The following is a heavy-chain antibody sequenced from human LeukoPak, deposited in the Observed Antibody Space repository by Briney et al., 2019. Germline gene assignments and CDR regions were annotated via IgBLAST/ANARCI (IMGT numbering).Heavy chain of an antibody. V-gene: IGHV3-7*01. J-gene: IGHJ6*03. D-gene: IGHD3-10*01. CDR3: AREGVAGRGYYYYCYMDV. CDR1: GFTFSSYW. CDR2: IKQDGSEK. Sequence: GGSLRLSCAASGFTFSSYWMSWVRQAPGKGLEWVANIKQDGSEKYYVDSVKGRFTISRDNAKNSLYLQMNSLRAEDTAVYYCAREGVAGRGYYYYCYMDVWGKGTTVTVSS.